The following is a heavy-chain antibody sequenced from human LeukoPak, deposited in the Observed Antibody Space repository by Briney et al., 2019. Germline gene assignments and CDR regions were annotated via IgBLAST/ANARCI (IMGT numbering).Heavy chain of an antibody. V-gene: IGHV3-7*01. J-gene: IGHJ4*02. Sequence: GGSLRLSCAGSGFIFSSHWMIWVRQAPGKGPEWVASIKQDGSEKYYVDSVKGRFTISRDNTKSSMYLEMNSLRAEDTAVYYCVRYRDGEYDFWGQGTLVTVSS. CDR3: VRYRDGEYDF. D-gene: IGHD4-17*01. CDR2: IKQDGSEK. CDR1: GFIFSSHW.